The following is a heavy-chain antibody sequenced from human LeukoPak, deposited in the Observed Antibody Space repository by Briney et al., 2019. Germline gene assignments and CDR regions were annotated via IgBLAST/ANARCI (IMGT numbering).Heavy chain of an antibody. V-gene: IGHV3-30*03. CDR1: GFTFSSYG. CDR3: ATGSFIDY. CDR2: ISYDGSNK. Sequence: GRSLRLSCAASGFTFSSYGMHWVRQAPGKGLEWVAVISYDGSNKYYADSVKGRFTISRDNSKNTLYLQMNSLRAEDTAVYYCATGSFIDYWGQGTLVTVSS. J-gene: IGHJ4*02. D-gene: IGHD1-14*01.